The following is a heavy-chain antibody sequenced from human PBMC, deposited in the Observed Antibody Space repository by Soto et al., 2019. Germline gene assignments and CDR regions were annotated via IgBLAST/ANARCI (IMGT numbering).Heavy chain of an antibody. CDR2: ISGRGDYT. D-gene: IGHD6-19*01. CDR1: GFTFSESA. CDR3: AKDPTGYSSASGSDY. J-gene: IGHJ4*02. Sequence: GGSLRLSCAASGFTFSESAMSWVRQAPAKGLEWVSSISGRGDYTYYADPVKGRFTISRDNSKNTLYLQMHSLKGEDTAVYFCAKDPTGYSSASGSDYWGQGTQVTVS. V-gene: IGHV3-23*01.